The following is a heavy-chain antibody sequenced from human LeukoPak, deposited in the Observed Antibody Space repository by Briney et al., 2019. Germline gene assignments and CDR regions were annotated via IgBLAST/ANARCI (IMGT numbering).Heavy chain of an antibody. V-gene: IGHV3-11*05. J-gene: IGHJ6*02. D-gene: IGHD4-17*01. CDR1: GFTFSDYY. CDR2: ITSSSRYT. Sequence: GGSLRLSGAAAGFTFSDYYMRWIRQAPGKGLEWVAYITSSSRYTKYADSVKGRFTISRDNAKKSLYLQMNSLRAEDTAVYYCARDGLTPVTTVSWYYGMDVWGQGTTVTISS. CDR3: ARDGLTPVTTVSWYYGMDV.